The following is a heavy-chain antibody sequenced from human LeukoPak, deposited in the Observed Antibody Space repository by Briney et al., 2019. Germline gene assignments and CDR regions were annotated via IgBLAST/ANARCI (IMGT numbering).Heavy chain of an antibody. CDR3: AKDREWTWNREGWFDP. V-gene: IGHV3-23*01. Sequence: PGESLRLSCAASGFPFSSCTMSWVRQAPGKGLERVSGIRGSSGTTYYADSVKGRFTISRDNSNNTLYLQMNSLRVGDTALYYCAKDREWTWNREGWFDPWGQGTLVTVSS. CDR1: GFPFSSCT. D-gene: IGHD3-3*01. J-gene: IGHJ5*02. CDR2: IRGSSGTT.